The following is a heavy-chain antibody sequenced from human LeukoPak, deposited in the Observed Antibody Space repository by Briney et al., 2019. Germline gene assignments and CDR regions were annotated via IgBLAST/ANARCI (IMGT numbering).Heavy chain of an antibody. D-gene: IGHD6-13*01. CDR1: GFTVSSNY. J-gene: IGHJ3*02. V-gene: IGHV3-53*04. Sequence: PGGSLRLSCAASGFTVSSNYMSWVRQAPGKGLEWVSVIYSGGSTYYADSVKGRFTISRHNSKNTLYLQMNSLRAEDTAVYYCASFVRGQQPIQIDAFDIWGQGTMVTVSS. CDR3: ASFVRGQQPIQIDAFDI. CDR2: IYSGGST.